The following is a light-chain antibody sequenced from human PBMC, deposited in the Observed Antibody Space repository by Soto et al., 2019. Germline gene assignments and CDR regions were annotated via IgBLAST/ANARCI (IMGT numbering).Light chain of an antibody. Sequence: DIQMTQSPSTLSASVGERATITCRASQSVSKYVSWFQQKPGNAPKPLIYAASSLDTGIPARFSGSGSGTDFTLTINSLQSEDFATYYCQQTYKSPRTFGGGTKVDIK. CDR1: QSVSKY. CDR2: AAS. J-gene: IGKJ4*02. CDR3: QQTYKSPRT. V-gene: IGKV1-39*01.